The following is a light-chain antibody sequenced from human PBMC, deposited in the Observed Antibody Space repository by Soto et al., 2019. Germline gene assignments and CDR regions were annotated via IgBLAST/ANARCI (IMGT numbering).Light chain of an antibody. CDR1: QSILYNSNNKNY. Sequence: DIVLTQSPDSLAVSLGERATINCKSSQSILYNSNNKNYIAWYQQKPGQPPKLLIYWASTRESGVPDRFSGSGSGTDFTLTISSLQAEDVAVYYCQQNYNNPSLTFGQGTKLEIK. CDR3: QQNYNNPSLT. CDR2: WAS. V-gene: IGKV4-1*01. J-gene: IGKJ2*01.